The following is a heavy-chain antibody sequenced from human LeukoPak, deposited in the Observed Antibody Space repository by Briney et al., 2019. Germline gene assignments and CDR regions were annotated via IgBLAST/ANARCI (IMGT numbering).Heavy chain of an antibody. CDR2: MNPNSGNT. CDR3: ARGLAGMYYDYVWGSYRPPGFDY. Sequence: ASVKVSCKASGYTFTSYDINWVRQATGQGLEWMGWMNPNSGNTGYAQKFQGRVTMTRNTSISTAYMELSSLRSEDTAVYYCARGLAGMYYDYVWGSYRPPGFDYWGQGTLVTVSS. J-gene: IGHJ4*02. CDR1: GYTFTSYD. V-gene: IGHV1-8*01. D-gene: IGHD3-16*02.